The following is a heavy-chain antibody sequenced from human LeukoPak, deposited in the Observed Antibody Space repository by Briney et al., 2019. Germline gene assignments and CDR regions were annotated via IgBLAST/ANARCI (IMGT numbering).Heavy chain of an antibody. CDR1: GGSISSYY. Sequence: KPSETLSLTCTVSGGSISSYYWSWIRQPAGKGLEWIGRIYTSGSTNYNPSLKSRVTISVDKSKNQFSLKLNSVTAADTAVYYCASGPYYYDSSGYRIYYYYYMDVWGKGTTVTVSS. CDR2: IYTSGST. J-gene: IGHJ6*03. CDR3: ASGPYYYDSSGYRIYYYYYMDV. V-gene: IGHV4-4*07. D-gene: IGHD3-22*01.